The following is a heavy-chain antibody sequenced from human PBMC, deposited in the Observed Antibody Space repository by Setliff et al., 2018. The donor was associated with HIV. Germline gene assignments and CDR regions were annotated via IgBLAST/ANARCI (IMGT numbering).Heavy chain of an antibody. CDR3: ARDVGGFTVFAVPRGGFDP. J-gene: IGHJ5*02. V-gene: IGHV4-59*01. Sequence: PSETLSLTCTVSGGSISTYYWSWIRQAPGRGLEWIGYIYYTGRTNYNPSLKSRVTISLDSSKKQFSLKLSSVTAADTAVYFCARDVGGFTVFAVPRGGFDPWGQGTLVTVSS. CDR1: GGSISTYY. D-gene: IGHD3-3*01. CDR2: IYYTGRT.